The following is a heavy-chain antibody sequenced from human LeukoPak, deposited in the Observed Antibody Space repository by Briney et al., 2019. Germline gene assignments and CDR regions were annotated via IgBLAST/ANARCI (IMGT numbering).Heavy chain of an antibody. CDR3: ASTLKRGSAGTLIDH. CDR1: GYSFTSHD. CDR2: MNPNSGNT. D-gene: IGHD6-13*01. V-gene: IGHV1-8*01. J-gene: IGHJ4*02. Sequence: ASVKVSCKASGYSFTSHDINWVRQATGQGLEWMGWMNPNSGNTGYAQKFQDRVTMTRNTSISTAYLELSSLGSEDTAMYYCASTLKRGSAGTLIDHWGQGTLVTVSS.